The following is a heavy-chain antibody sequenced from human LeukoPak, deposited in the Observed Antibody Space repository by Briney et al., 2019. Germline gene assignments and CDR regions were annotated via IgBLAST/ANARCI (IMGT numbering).Heavy chain of an antibody. V-gene: IGHV3-7*04. CDR2: IHPDGNEK. Sequence: QTGGSLRLSCTASGFTFSTYWLSWVRQAPGKGLEWVANIHPDGNEKYHVDSVKGRFTISRDNAKNSLYLQMNSLRVEDTAVYYCARGDDFSGDYWGQGTLVTVSS. J-gene: IGHJ4*02. CDR1: GFTFSTYW. CDR3: ARGDDFSGDY. D-gene: IGHD2-21*02.